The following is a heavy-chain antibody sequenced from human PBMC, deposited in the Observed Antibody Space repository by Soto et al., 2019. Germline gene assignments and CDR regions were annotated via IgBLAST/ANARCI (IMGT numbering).Heavy chain of an antibody. CDR3: ARSYFDSWTEYSNPVKY. CDR2: ISTKSGNT. J-gene: IGHJ4*02. CDR1: GYTFANYD. Sequence: QVQLVQSAAEVKKPGASVKVSCKASGYTFANYDISWVRQAPGQGLEWMGWISTKSGNTESAQNVQGRVTLTAGSSTTTVHMELRSLRSDDTAVYYCARSYFDSWTEYSNPVKYWGQGTLVAVSS. V-gene: IGHV1-18*04. D-gene: IGHD3-3*01.